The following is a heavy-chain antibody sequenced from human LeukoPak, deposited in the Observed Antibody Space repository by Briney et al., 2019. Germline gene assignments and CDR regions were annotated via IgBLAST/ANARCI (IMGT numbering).Heavy chain of an antibody. CDR1: GFTFNTYT. D-gene: IGHD4-23*01. CDR2: ITSSGTYI. J-gene: IGHJ4*01. CDR3: AKLLRDVTIYDF. Sequence: PGGSLRLSCAASGFTFNTYTMNWVRQAPGKGLEWVSSITSSGTYIYYADSVKGRFTISRDNAQNSLFLQMNSLRAEDTAFYYCAKLLRDVTIYDFWGQGALVTVSS. V-gene: IGHV3-21*01.